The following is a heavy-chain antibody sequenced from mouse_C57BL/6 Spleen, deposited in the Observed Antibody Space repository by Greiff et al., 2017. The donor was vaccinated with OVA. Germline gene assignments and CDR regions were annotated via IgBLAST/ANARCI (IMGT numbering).Heavy chain of an antibody. CDR1: GYTFTNYW. CDR3: AETSNGRGPCFAY. Sequence: VQLQQSGAELVRPGTSVKMSCKASGYTFTNYWIGWAKQRPGHGLEWIGDIYPGGGYTNYNEKFKGKATLTADKSSSTAYMQLNSLTPEDSAVYSFAETSNGRGPCFAYGAKGLWSLSLQ. D-gene: IGHD1-1*01. CDR2: IYPGGGYT. V-gene: IGHV1-63*01. J-gene: IGHJ3*01.